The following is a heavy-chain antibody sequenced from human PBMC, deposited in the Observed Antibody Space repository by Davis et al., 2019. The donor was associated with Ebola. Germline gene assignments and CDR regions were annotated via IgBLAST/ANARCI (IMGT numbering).Heavy chain of an antibody. V-gene: IGHV1-69*04. CDR1: GGTFSSYA. CDR3: ARQIRSSGYFDY. CDR2: IIPILGIA. Sequence: SVKVSCKASGGTFSSYAISWVRQAPGQGLEWMGRIIPILGIANYAQKFQGRVTITADKSTSTAYMELSSLRSEDTAMYYCARQIRSSGYFDYWGQGTLVTVSS. D-gene: IGHD6-19*01. J-gene: IGHJ4*02.